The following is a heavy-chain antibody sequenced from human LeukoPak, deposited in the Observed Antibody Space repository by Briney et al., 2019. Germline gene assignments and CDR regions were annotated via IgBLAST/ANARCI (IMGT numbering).Heavy chain of an antibody. J-gene: IGHJ5*02. Sequence: SGGSLRLSCAASGFTFSDSAIHWVRQASGKGLEWVGRIRSKVNNYATVYAASVKGRFTISRDDSTNTAYLQMNTLQTDDTAVYYCTRLADIVVVPTTSWGQGTLVTVSS. CDR2: IRSKVNNYAT. D-gene: IGHD2-2*01. V-gene: IGHV3-73*01. CDR3: TRLADIVVVPTTS. CDR1: GFTFSDSA.